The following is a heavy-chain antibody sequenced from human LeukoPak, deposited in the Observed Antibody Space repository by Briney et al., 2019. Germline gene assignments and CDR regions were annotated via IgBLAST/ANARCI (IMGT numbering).Heavy chain of an antibody. Sequence: SETLSLTCTVSGGSISNYYWSWIRQPPGKGLEWIGYIYYSGSTKYNPSLKSRVTISVDTSKNQFSLRLNSVTAADTAVYYCARVSGRFTWYFDLWGRGTLVTVSS. CDR2: IYYSGST. CDR1: GGSISNYY. V-gene: IGHV4-59*01. CDR3: ARVSGRFTWYFDL. J-gene: IGHJ2*01.